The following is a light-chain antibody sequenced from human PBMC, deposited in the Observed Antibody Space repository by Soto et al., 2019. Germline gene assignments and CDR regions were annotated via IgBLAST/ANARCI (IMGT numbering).Light chain of an antibody. CDR1: SSDVGGYNY. CDR2: EVS. V-gene: IGLV2-14*01. Sequence: QSVLTQPASVSGSPGQSITISCTGTSSDVGGYNYVYWYQQHPGKAPKLMIYEVSSRPSGVSNRFSGTKSGNTASLTISGLQAEDEADYFCSSYTTTNTYVFGTGTKVTVL. J-gene: IGLJ1*01. CDR3: SSYTTTNTYV.